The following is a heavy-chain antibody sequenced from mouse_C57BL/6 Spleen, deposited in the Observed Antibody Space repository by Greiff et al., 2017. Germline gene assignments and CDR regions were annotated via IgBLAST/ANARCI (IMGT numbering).Heavy chain of an antibody. CDR3: ARAGHYDYGDPDY. J-gene: IGHJ2*01. D-gene: IGHD2-4*01. V-gene: IGHV1-53*01. Sequence: VQLQQSGTELVKPGASVKLSCKASGYTFTSYWMHWVKQRPGQGLEWIGNINPSNGGTNYNEKFKSKATLTVDKSSSTAYMQLSSLTSEDSAVYYCARAGHYDYGDPDYWGQGTTLTVSS. CDR1: GYTFTSYW. CDR2: INPSNGGT.